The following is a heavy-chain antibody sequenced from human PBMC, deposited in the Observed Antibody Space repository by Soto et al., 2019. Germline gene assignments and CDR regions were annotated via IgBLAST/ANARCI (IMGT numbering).Heavy chain of an antibody. CDR3: AEGFDSYYEGYYFDY. CDR2: SSWNSGSI. V-gene: IGHV3-9*01. D-gene: IGHD1-26*01. CDR1: GFTFEDYA. Sequence: LSLCCAASGFTFEDYAMHWVRQAPGKGLEWVSGSSWNSGSIGYVDSVKGRFTISRDNAKLSLYLQMNSRRGEDTAFYYCAEGFDSYYEGYYFDYWGQATLVTVSS. J-gene: IGHJ4*02.